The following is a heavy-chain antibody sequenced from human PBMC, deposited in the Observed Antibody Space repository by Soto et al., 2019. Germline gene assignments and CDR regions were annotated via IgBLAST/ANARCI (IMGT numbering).Heavy chain of an antibody. J-gene: IGHJ5*02. Sequence: ASVKVSCKVSGYTLTELSMHWVRQAPGKGLEWMGGFDPEGGETIYAQKFQGRVTMTEDTSTDTAYMELSSLRSEDTAVYYCATDRGAMVSGGNWFDPWGQGTLVTVSS. V-gene: IGHV1-24*01. CDR2: FDPEGGET. D-gene: IGHD5-18*01. CDR1: GYTLTELS. CDR3: ATDRGAMVSGGNWFDP.